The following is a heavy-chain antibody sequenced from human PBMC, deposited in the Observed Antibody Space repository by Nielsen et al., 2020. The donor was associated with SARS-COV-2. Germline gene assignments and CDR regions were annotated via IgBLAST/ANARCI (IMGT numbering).Heavy chain of an antibody. CDR3: ARPGSGSYYTENYYYYGMDV. V-gene: IGHV3-33*01. CDR1: GFTFSSYG. J-gene: IGHJ6*02. D-gene: IGHD3-10*01. Sequence: GESLKISCAASGFTFSSYGMHWVRQAPGKGLEWVAVIWYDGSNKYYADSVKGRFTISRDNSKNTLYLQMNSLRAEDTAVYYCARPGSGSYYTENYYYYGMDVWGQGTTVTVSS. CDR2: IWYDGSNK.